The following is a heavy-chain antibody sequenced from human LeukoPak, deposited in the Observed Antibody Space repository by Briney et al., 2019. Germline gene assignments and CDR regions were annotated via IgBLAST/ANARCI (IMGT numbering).Heavy chain of an antibody. D-gene: IGHD2-21*02. CDR2: ISGSGGST. CDR1: GFTFSSYA. CDR3: ATLAYCGGDCYDNDY. Sequence: GGSLRLSCAASGFTFSSYAMHWVRQAPGKGLEWVSAISGSGGSTYYADSVKGRFTISRDNSKNTLYLQMNSLRAEDTAVYYCATLAYCGGDCYDNDYWGQGTLVTVSS. V-gene: IGHV3-23*01. J-gene: IGHJ4*02.